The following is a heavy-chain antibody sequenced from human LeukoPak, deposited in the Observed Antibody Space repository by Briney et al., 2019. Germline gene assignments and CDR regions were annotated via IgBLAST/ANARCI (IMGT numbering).Heavy chain of an antibody. CDR1: RYTFTSYG. CDR2: ISAYNGNT. Sequence: GAAVKVPYKPSRYTFTSYGLSWVRQAPGQGLEWMGWISAYNGNTNYAQKLQGRVTMTTDTSTSTAYMELRSPRSADTAVYYCARDPSPQFRWFGELYDYYYGMDVWGQGTTVTVSS. CDR3: ARDPSPQFRWFGELYDYYYGMDV. D-gene: IGHD3-10*01. J-gene: IGHJ6*02. V-gene: IGHV1-18*01.